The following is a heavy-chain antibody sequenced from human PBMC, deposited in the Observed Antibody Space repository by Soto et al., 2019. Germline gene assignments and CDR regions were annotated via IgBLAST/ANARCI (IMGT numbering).Heavy chain of an antibody. V-gene: IGHV4-30-4*01. Sequence: QVQLQESGPGLVKPSQTLSLTCTVSGGSISSGDYYWSWIRQPPGKGLEWIGYIYYSGSTYYNPSVKSRVTISVDTSKNQFSLKLSSVTAADTAVYYCARPETSKSDYGGNDYWYFDLWGRGTLVTVSS. CDR3: ARPETSKSDYGGNDYWYFDL. D-gene: IGHD4-17*01. CDR1: GGSISSGDYY. J-gene: IGHJ2*01. CDR2: IYYSGST.